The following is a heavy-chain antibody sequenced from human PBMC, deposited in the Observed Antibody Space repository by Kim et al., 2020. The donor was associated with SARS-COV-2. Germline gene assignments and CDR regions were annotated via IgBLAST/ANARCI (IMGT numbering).Heavy chain of an antibody. J-gene: IGHJ3*02. D-gene: IGHD2-2*01. Sequence: SETLSLTCTVSGGSISSSSYYWGWIRQPPGKGLEWIGSIYYSGSTYYNPSLKSRVTISVDTSKNQFSLKLSSVTAADTAVYYCARQVVSDAFDIWGQGTMVTVSS. CDR2: IYYSGST. CDR3: ARQVVSDAFDI. CDR1: GGSISSSSYY. V-gene: IGHV4-39*01.